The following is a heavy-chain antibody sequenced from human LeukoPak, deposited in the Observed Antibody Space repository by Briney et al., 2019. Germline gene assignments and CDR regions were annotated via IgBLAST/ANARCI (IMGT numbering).Heavy chain of an antibody. Sequence: PGGSLRLSCAASGFTFSSYGIHWVRQAPVKGLEWVAKGRFTISRDNSKNTVYLQMNSLRVEDTAIYYCARDPLTGSYGVNWLDPWGQGTLVTVSS. CDR3: ARDPLTGSYGVNWLDP. J-gene: IGHJ5*02. D-gene: IGHD1-26*01. CDR1: GFTFSSYG. V-gene: IGHV3-30*02.